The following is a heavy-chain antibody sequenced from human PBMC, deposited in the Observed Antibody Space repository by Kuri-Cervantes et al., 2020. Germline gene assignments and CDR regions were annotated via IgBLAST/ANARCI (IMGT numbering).Heavy chain of an antibody. Sequence: GGSLRLSCAASGFTFSSYGMHWVRQAPGKGLEWVAVISYDGSNKYYADSVKGRFTISRDNSKNTLYLQMNSLRAEDTAVYYCAKGSTAAGPFDYWGQGTLVTVSS. CDR1: GFTFSSYG. D-gene: IGHD6-13*01. CDR3: AKGSTAAGPFDY. V-gene: IGHV3-30*18. J-gene: IGHJ4*02. CDR2: ISYDGSNK.